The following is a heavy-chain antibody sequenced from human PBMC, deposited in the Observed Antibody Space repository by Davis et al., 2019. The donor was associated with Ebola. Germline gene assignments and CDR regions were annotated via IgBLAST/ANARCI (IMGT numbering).Heavy chain of an antibody. J-gene: IGHJ6*02. Sequence: GESLKISCAGSGFTFSYYAMTWVRQAPGKGLEWVAVISYDGSNKYYADSVKGRFTISRDNSKNTLYLQMNSLRAEDTAVYYCARVNTDIVVVVAAMDVWGQGTTVTVSS. D-gene: IGHD2-15*01. CDR3: ARVNTDIVVVVAAMDV. V-gene: IGHV3-30-3*01. CDR1: GFTFSYYA. CDR2: ISYDGSNK.